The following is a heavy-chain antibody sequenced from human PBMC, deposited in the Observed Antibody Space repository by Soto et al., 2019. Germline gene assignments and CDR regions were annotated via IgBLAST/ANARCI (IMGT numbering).Heavy chain of an antibody. CDR1: GGSISAGSW. D-gene: IGHD3-22*01. J-gene: IGHJ3*02. CDR3: TRVPGQSSFDKDAFDI. V-gene: IGHV4-4*02. CDR2: IHHSGST. Sequence: QVQLQESGPGLVKPSGTLSLTCAVSGGSISAGSWWNWVRQAPGKGLEWIGEIHHSGSTHHNPSLQSRVTISVDKSKNQFSLKLNSVTAADTAVYYCTRVPGQSSFDKDAFDIWGQGTMVTVSS.